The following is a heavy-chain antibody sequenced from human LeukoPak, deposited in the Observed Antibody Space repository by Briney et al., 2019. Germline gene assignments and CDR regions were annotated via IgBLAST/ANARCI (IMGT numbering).Heavy chain of an antibody. CDR1: GGSFSGYY. V-gene: IGHV4-34*01. CDR3: ARGEYSYGNWFDP. J-gene: IGHJ5*02. CDR2: INHSGST. Sequence: KASETLSLTCAVYGGSFSGYYWSWIRQPPGKGLEWIGEINHSGSTNYNPSLKSRVTISVDTSKNQFSLKLSSVTAADTAVYYCARGEYSYGNWFDPWGQGTLVTVSS. D-gene: IGHD5-18*01.